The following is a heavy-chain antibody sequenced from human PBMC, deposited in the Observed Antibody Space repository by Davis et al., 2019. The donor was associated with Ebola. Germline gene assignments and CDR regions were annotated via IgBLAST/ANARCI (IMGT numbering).Heavy chain of an antibody. D-gene: IGHD3-3*01. CDR1: GFTFSSYW. V-gene: IGHV3-74*01. CDR3: AKSGLSFGVVKYHYGMDV. J-gene: IGHJ6*04. CDR2: INSAGSST. Sequence: GESLKISCAASGFTFSSYWMHWVRQAPGKGLVWVSRINSAGSSTSYADSVKGRFTISRDNSKKTLYLQMNSLRAEDTAVYYCAKSGLSFGVVKYHYGMDVWGKGTTVTVSS.